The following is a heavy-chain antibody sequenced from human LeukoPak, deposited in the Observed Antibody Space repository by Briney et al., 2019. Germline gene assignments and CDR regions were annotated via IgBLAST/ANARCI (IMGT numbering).Heavy chain of an antibody. J-gene: IGHJ4*02. D-gene: IGHD2-15*01. CDR3: SRNQWRMFDY. Sequence: GGSLRLSCAASEFTFSTYWMGWVRQAPGKGLEWVANINEDGSDEYYVDSVKGRFTISRDNARNSLYLQMNSVRADDTAVYNGSRNQWRMFDYWGQGTLVTVSS. CDR1: EFTFSTYW. V-gene: IGHV3-7*01. CDR2: INEDGSDE.